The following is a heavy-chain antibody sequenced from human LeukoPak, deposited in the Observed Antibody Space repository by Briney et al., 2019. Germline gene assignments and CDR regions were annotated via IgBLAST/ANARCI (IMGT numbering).Heavy chain of an antibody. V-gene: IGHV3-23*01. J-gene: IGHJ4*02. CDR3: ATTPLSSTSYESPYYFDY. D-gene: IGHD2-2*01. Sequence: GGSRRLSCAASGFTVSCNYMSWVRQTPGKGLEWVSAISGSGGSTYYADSVKGRFTISRDNSKNTLYLQMNSLRAEDTAVYYCATTPLSSTSYESPYYFDYWGQGTLVIVSS. CDR2: ISGSGGST. CDR1: GFTVSCNY.